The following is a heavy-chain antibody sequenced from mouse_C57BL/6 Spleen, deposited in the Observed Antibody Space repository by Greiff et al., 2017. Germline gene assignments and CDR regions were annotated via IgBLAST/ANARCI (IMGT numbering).Heavy chain of an antibody. CDR3: ARGVGDWDVQEDFDF. CDR2: INPSTGGT. D-gene: IGHD4-1*01. CDR1: GYSFTGYY. V-gene: IGHV1-42*01. J-gene: IGHJ2*01. Sequence: VQLQHSGPELVQPGASVKISCKASGYSFTGYYMNWVQQSPEKSLEWIGEINPSTGGTTYNQQFKAKATLTVAKSSSRAYLQLKSMTSEDYAVYYCARGVGDWDVQEDFDFWGKGTTLTVSS.